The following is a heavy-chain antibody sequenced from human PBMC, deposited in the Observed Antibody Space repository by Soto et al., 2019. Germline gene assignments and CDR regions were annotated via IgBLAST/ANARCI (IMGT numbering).Heavy chain of an antibody. CDR3: ARCGDVVLVTAPLDY. D-gene: IGHD2-21*02. J-gene: IGHJ4*02. CDR1: GYTFTNYY. Sequence: QVQLVQSGAEVKKPGASVKVSCRTSGYTFTNYYMHWVRQAPGQGLEWMGIIKCSGGETTYAPKFLGRVTMTRDTSTSTVYMELSSLRSEDTAVYYCARCGDVVLVTAPLDYWGQGTLVTVSS. CDR2: IKCSGGET. V-gene: IGHV1-46*03.